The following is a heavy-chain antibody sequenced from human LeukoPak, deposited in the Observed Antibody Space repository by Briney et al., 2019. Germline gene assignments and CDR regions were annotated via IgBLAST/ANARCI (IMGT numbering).Heavy chain of an antibody. J-gene: IGHJ5*02. D-gene: IGHD2-2*01. CDR3: ARLPTAINGYFDP. V-gene: IGHV3-23*01. Sequence: GGSLRISCAASGFTFSSYAMSWVRQAPGKGLEWVSTISGGGGSTYYADSVKGRFTISRDNSKNTLYLTMNSLRAEGTAVYYCARLPTAINGYFDPWGQGTLVTVSS. CDR1: GFTFSSYA. CDR2: ISGGGGST.